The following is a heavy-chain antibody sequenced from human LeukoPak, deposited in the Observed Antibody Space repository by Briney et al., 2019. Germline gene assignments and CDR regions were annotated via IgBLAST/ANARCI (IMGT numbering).Heavy chain of an antibody. CDR3: AIQGSYGKDY. CDR2: IYSGGST. V-gene: IGHV3-53*01. J-gene: IGHJ4*02. Sequence: PGGSLRLSCAASAFTVSSNYMSWVRQAPGKGLEWVSVIYSGGSTYYADSVKGRFTISRDNSKNTLYLQMNSLRAEDTAVYYCAIQGSYGKDYWGQGTLVTVSS. D-gene: IGHD5-18*01. CDR1: AFTVSSNY.